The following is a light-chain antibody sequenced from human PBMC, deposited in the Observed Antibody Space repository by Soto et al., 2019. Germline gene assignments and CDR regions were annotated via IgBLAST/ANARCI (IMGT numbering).Light chain of an antibody. CDR1: QSVTTN. CDR3: QQYNNWPMYT. Sequence: ETVFTQSPASLSVSPGERATLSCRASQSVTTNLAWYQQKPGQAPRLLIYGAYTRANGIPARFSGSGSGTELTLTISSLQSEDFAVYYCQQYNNWPMYTFGQGTKVDIK. J-gene: IGKJ2*01. V-gene: IGKV3-15*01. CDR2: GAY.